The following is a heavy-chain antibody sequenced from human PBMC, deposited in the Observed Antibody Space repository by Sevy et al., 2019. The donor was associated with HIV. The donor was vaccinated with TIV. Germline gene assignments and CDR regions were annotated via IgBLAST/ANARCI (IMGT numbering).Heavy chain of an antibody. CDR1: GFTFSNHG. D-gene: IGHD2-8*02. J-gene: IGHJ3*02. CDR2: IRYDGSNE. V-gene: IGHV3-30*02. Sequence: GESLKISCAASGFTFSNHGMHWVRQAPGKGLEWVAFIRYDGSNEYYGDSVKGRFTISRDNSKNTLYLQMNSPRPEDTAVYYCAKDRKVLLVVYAIPFDVFDIWGQGTMVTVSS. CDR3: AKDRKVLLVVYAIPFDVFDI.